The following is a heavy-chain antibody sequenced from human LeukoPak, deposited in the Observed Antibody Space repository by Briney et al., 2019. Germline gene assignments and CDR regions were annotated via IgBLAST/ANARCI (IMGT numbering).Heavy chain of an antibody. V-gene: IGHV1-69*04. CDR2: IIPIFGIA. J-gene: IGHJ4*02. CDR1: GGTFSSYA. D-gene: IGHD2-2*01. CDR3: APDIVVVPAAEEDY. Sequence: SVKVSCKASGGTFSSYAISWVRQAPGQGLEWMGRIIPIFGIANYAQKFQGRVTITADKSTSTAYMELSSLRSEDTAVYYCAPDIVVVPAAEEDYWGQGTLVTVSS.